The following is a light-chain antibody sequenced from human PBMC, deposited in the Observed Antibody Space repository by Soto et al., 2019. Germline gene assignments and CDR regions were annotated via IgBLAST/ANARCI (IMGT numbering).Light chain of an antibody. CDR2: GTS. CDR3: QQYGSSLFT. J-gene: IGKJ3*01. V-gene: IGKV3-20*01. CDR1: QSVSSKY. Sequence: EIVLTQSPGTLSLSPGERATLSCRASQSVSSKYLAWYQQKPGQAPRVLIYGTSIRASGVPEKFSGGGSGTDFTLTITRLEPEDFAVYYCQQYGSSLFTFGPGTKVDFK.